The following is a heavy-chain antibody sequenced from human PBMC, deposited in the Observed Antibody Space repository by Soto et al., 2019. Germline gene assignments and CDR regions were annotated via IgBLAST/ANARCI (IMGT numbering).Heavy chain of an antibody. CDR3: TTEWYYYDSSGTQDAFDI. Sequence: EVQLVESGGGLVKPGGSLRLSCAASGFTFSNAWMNWVRQAPGKGLEWVGRIKSKTDGGTTDYAAPVKGRFTISRDDSKNTLYLQMNSRKTEDTAVYYCTTEWYYYDSSGTQDAFDIWGQGTMVTVSS. CDR1: GFTFSNAW. V-gene: IGHV3-15*07. CDR2: IKSKTDGGTT. D-gene: IGHD3-22*01. J-gene: IGHJ3*02.